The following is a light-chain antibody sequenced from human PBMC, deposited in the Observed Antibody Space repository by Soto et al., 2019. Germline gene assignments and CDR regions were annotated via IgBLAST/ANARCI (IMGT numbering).Light chain of an antibody. CDR3: QQYNNWPPLT. CDR2: GAS. CDR1: QSVSSN. J-gene: IGKJ4*01. Sequence: EIVITQSPSTRSVSPGERATLSCRASQSVSSNLAWYQQKPGQAPRLLIYGASTRATGIPARFSGSGSGTEFTLTISSLQSEDFALYYCQQYNNWPPLTFGGGTKVDIK. V-gene: IGKV3-15*01.